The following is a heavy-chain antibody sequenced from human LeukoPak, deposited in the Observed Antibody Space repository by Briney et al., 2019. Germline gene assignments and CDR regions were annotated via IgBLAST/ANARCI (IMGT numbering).Heavy chain of an antibody. CDR1: GVTSRNSW. CDR2: ITIDGSGT. CDR3: TRDRFYAMDA. V-gene: IGHV3-74*03. J-gene: IGHJ6*02. Sequence: PGGSLRLSCAAPGVTSRNSWMHWVRQAPGKGLVWVSRITIDGSGTTYADSVKGRFTISRDNTKDTLFLQMNSLRPEDTAVYYCTRDRFYAMDAWGQGTTVIVSS.